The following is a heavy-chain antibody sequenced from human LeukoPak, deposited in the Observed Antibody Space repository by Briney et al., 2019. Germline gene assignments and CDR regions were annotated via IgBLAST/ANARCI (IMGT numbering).Heavy chain of an antibody. D-gene: IGHD5-18*01. CDR1: GYSFTSYW. CDR3: AKSRGYNYGPDDFDY. CDR2: IYPGDSDT. Sequence: GESLKISCKGSGYSFTSYWIGWVRQMPGKGLEWMGIIYPGDSDTRYSPSFQGQVTISADKSISTAYLQWSSLKASDTAMYYCAKSRGYNYGPDDFDYWGQGTLVTVSS. J-gene: IGHJ4*02. V-gene: IGHV5-51*01.